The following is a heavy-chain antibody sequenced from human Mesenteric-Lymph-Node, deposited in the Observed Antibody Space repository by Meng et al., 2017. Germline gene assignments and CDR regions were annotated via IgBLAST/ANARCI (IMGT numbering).Heavy chain of an antibody. D-gene: IGHD4-23*01. CDR2: SRDKSRSYTT. J-gene: IGHJ4*02. CDR1: GFTLSDHY. Sequence: EGQVVESGGGSVQPGGSRRRAGAASGFTLSDHYMDWVRQAPGKGLEWVGRSRDKSRSYTTEYAASVKGRFTISRDDSQNSLFLQMNSLKTEDTAVYYCATGLSGGNDVGYWGQGTLVTVSS. CDR3: ATGLSGGNDVGY. V-gene: IGHV3-72*01.